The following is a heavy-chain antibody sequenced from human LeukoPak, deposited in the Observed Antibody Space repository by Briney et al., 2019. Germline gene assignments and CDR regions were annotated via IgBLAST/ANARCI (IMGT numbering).Heavy chain of an antibody. D-gene: IGHD1-26*01. CDR3: ARFVTSSGSYLDY. J-gene: IGHJ4*02. CDR2: IYHSGST. CDR1: GGSFSGYY. Sequence: SETLSLTCAVYGGSFSGYYWSWIRQPPGKGLEWIGEIYHSGSTNYNPSLKSRVTISVDKSKNQFSLKLSSVTAADTAVYYCARFVTSSGSYLDYWGQGTLVTVSS. V-gene: IGHV4-34*01.